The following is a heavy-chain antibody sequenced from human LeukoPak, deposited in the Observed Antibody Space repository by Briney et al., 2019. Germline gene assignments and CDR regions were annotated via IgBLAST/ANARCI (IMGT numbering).Heavy chain of an antibody. V-gene: IGHV4-39*01. J-gene: IGHJ4*02. CDR2: INHSGST. CDR1: GGSVSSSNHH. CDR3: ARHGSGWYEYYFDY. Sequence: PSETLSLTCNVSGGSVSSSNHHWARIRQPPGKGLEWIGEINHSGSTNYNPSLKSRVTISVDTSKNQFALKLSSVTAADTAVYYCARHGSGWYEYYFDYWGQGTLVTVSS. D-gene: IGHD6-19*01.